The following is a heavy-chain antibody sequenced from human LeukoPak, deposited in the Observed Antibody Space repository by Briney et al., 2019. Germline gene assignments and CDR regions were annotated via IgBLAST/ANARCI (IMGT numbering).Heavy chain of an antibody. CDR1: GYTFTSYD. J-gene: IGHJ4*02. D-gene: IGHD3-10*01. CDR2: MNPNSGNT. CDR3: ARSPTGSMVRGVIGY. Sequence: GASVKVSCKASGYTFTSYDINWVRQATGQGLEWMGWMNPNSGNTGYAQKFQGRVTMTRNTSISTAYMELSSLRSEVTAVYYCARSPTGSMVRGVIGYWGQGTLVTVSS. V-gene: IGHV1-8*01.